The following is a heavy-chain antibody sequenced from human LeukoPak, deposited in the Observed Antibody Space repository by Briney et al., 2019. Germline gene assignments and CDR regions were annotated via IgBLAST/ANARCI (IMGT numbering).Heavy chain of an antibody. CDR3: ARDLSADDY. V-gene: IGHV3-30-3*01. CDR2: ISYDGSNK. J-gene: IGHJ4*02. CDR1: GFTFSSYA. Sequence: PGRSPRLSCAASGFTFSSYAMHWVRQAPGKGLEWVAVISYDGSNKYYADSVKGRFTISRDNSKNTLYLQMNSLRAEDTAVYYCARDLSADDYWGQGTLVTVSS.